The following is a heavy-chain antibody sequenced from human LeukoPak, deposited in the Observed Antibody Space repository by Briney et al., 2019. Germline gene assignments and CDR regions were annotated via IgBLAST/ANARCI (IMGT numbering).Heavy chain of an antibody. J-gene: IGHJ4*02. CDR2: IIPMSGTT. D-gene: IGHD1/OR15-1a*01. CDR3: ARSNNVFFAGDH. Sequence: ASVKVSFTASGDTFSNYAFSWVRQAPGQGLEWMGAIIPMSGTTHYAQNFQGRVTITSDESTRTVYLEVTSLRSEDTALYYCARSNNVFFAGDHWGQGTLVTVSS. V-gene: IGHV1-69*01. CDR1: GDTFSNYA.